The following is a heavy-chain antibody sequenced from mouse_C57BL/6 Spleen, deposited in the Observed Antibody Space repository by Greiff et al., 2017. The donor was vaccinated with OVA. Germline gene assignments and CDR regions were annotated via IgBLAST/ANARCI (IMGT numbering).Heavy chain of an antibody. CDR2: IDPETGGT. D-gene: IGHD1-1*01. Sequence: LVESGAELVRPGASVTLSCKASGYTFTDYEMHWVKQTPVHGLEWIGAIDPETGGTAYNQKFKGKAILTADKSSSTAYMELRSLTSEDSAGYYWTRGGYYGYRGQGTTLTVSS. J-gene: IGHJ2*01. V-gene: IGHV1-15*01. CDR1: GYTFTDYE. CDR3: TRGGYYGY.